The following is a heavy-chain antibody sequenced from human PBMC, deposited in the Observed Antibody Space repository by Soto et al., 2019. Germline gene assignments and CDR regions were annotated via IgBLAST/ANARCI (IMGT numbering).Heavy chain of an antibody. V-gene: IGHV3-30*04. CDR3: AKGLSGEAPVY. Sequence: QVQLVESGGGVVQPGRSLRLSCAASGFTFSSYAMHWVRQAPGKGLEWVAVISYDGSNKYYADSVKGRFTISRDNSKNTLYLQMNSLRAEDTAVYYCAKGLSGEAPVYWGQGTLVTVSS. J-gene: IGHJ4*02. CDR2: ISYDGSNK. CDR1: GFTFSSYA.